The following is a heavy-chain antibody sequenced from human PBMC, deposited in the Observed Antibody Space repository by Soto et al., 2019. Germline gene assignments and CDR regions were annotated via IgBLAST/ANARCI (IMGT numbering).Heavy chain of an antibody. CDR3: ARGVDYDSNQRFDY. CDR1: GYTFTSYD. V-gene: IGHV1-8*01. CDR2: MNPNSGNT. D-gene: IGHD3-22*01. J-gene: IGHJ4*02. Sequence: QVQLVQSGAEVKKPGASVKVSCKASGYTFTSYDINWVRQATGQGLEWMGWMNPNSGNTGYAQKLQGRVSMTRNTSISTAYMDLSSLRSEDTAVYYCARGVDYDSNQRFDYWGQGTLVTVSS.